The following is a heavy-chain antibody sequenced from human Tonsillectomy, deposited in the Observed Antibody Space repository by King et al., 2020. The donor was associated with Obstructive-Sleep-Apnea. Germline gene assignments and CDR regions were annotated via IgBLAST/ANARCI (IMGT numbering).Heavy chain of an antibody. D-gene: IGHD6-19*01. V-gene: IGHV3-7*01. Sequence: VQLVESGGGLVQPGGSLRLSCAASGFTFSSYWMSWVRQAPGKGLEWVANIKQDGSEKYYVDSVKGRFTISRDNAKNSLYLQMYSLRAEDTAVYYCARGGSGWYGGWFDPWGQGTLVTVSS. CDR2: IKQDGSEK. CDR1: GFTFSSYW. J-gene: IGHJ5*02. CDR3: ARGGSGWYGGWFDP.